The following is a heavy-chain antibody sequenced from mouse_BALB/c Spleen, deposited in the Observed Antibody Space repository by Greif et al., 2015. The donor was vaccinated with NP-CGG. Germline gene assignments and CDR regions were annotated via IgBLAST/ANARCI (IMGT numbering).Heavy chain of an antibody. J-gene: IGHJ4*01. V-gene: IGHV5-6-4*01. CDR1: GFTFSSYT. D-gene: IGHD3-3*01. CDR2: ISSGGSYT. CDR3: TRAEGTFYAMDY. Sequence: EVKLQESGGGLVKPGGSLKLSCAASGFTFSSYTMSWVRQTPEKRLEWVATISSGGSYTYYPDSAKGRFTISRDNAKNTLYLQMSSLKSEDTAMYYCTRAEGTFYAMDYWGQGTSVTVSS.